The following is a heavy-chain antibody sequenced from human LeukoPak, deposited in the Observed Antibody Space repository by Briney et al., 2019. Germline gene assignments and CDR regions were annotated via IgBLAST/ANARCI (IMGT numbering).Heavy chain of an antibody. CDR2: ISYDGSNK. V-gene: IGHV3-30*04. CDR1: GFTFSSYA. J-gene: IGHJ5*02. Sequence: GRSLRLSCAASGFTFSSYAMHWVRQAPGKGLEWVAVISYDGSNKYYADSVKGRFTISRDNSKNTLYLQMNSLRAEDTAVYYCAKDRPTKVLRYFDWRIPALNWFDPWGQGTLVTVSS. D-gene: IGHD3-9*01. CDR3: AKDRPTKVLRYFDWRIPALNWFDP.